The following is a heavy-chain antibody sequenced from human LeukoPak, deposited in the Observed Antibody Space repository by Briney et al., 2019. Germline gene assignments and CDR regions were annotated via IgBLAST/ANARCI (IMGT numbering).Heavy chain of an antibody. J-gene: IGHJ3*02. V-gene: IGHV3-48*03. CDR1: GFTFSSYD. CDR3: ARAPPQYYYDSSGYPNDAFDI. D-gene: IGHD3-22*01. CDR2: ISSSGSTI. Sequence: GESLRLSCATSGFTFSSYDVNWVSQAAGKGLEWVSYISSSGSTIYYADSVKGRFTISRDNAKNSLYLQMNSLRAEDTAVYYCARAPPQYYYDSSGYPNDAFDIWGQGTMVTVSS.